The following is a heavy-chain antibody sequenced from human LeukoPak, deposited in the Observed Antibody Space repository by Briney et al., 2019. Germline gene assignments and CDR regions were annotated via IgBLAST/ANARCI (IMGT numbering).Heavy chain of an antibody. V-gene: IGHV3-30*04. D-gene: IGHD6-13*01. CDR1: GLTFRSYA. CDR3: VREPGPGYFDY. CDR2: ISQDGSKR. Sequence: TGGSLRLSCVASGLTFRSYAMHWVRQAPGKGLEWVAVISQDGSKRHYADSVRGCFTISRDNSRNTLYLEMNSLRAGDTAVYYCVREPGPGYFDYWGRGTLVTVPS. J-gene: IGHJ4*02.